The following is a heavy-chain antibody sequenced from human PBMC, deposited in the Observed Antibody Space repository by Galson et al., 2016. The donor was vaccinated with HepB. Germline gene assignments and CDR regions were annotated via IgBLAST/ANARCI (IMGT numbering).Heavy chain of an antibody. CDR2: VYYSGNK. Sequence: SLTCTVSGGSISKNAYYWGWIRQPPGKGLEWIGSVYYSGNKYYDPSLKSRVTISVDTSKNQFSLQLSSVTAADTAVYYCATTVTRTYWYFALWGLGTLVTVSS. CDR3: ATTVTRTYWYFAL. V-gene: IGHV4-39*01. CDR1: GGSISKNAYY. J-gene: IGHJ2*01. D-gene: IGHD4-17*01.